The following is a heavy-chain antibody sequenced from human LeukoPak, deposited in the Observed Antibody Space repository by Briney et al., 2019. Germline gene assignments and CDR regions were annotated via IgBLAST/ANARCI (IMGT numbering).Heavy chain of an antibody. CDR2: INYQSATF. CDR1: GFTFDDYG. CDR3: VKDAGIAARPWYFDS. V-gene: IGHV3-9*01. D-gene: IGHD6-6*01. J-gene: IGHJ4*02. Sequence: GGSLRLSCAASGFTFDDYGLHWVRQVPGKGLEWVSGINYQSATFDADSVKGQFTISRDNAKSLLFLLMDSLRPEDSALYYCVKDAGIAARPWYFDSWGQGTQVIVSS.